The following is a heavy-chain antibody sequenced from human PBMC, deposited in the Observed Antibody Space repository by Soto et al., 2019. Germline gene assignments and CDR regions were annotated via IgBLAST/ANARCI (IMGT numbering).Heavy chain of an antibody. Sequence: GSLKISCKGSGYSFTSSWISWVRQMPGKGLEWMGRIDPSDSYTNYSPSFQGHVTISADKSISTAYLQWSSLKASDTAMYYCALYSITTRRWGFDYRGQGSLVIGSA. J-gene: IGHJ4*02. CDR2: IDPSDSYT. CDR3: ALYSITTRRWGFDY. V-gene: IGHV5-10-1*01. CDR1: GYSFTSSW. D-gene: IGHD6-6*01.